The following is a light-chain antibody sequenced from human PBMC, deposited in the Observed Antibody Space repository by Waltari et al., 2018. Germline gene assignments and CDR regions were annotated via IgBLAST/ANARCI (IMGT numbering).Light chain of an antibody. CDR3: SSYAGSSKGV. Sequence: QSALTQPASVSGSPGQSITISCTGTSSDVGNYKRVSWYQQHPGKAPKLMIYAVSNRPAGVSERFSGSKSGDMASLTIPGLQPEDEAEYFCSSYAGSSKGVFGGGTKVTVL. J-gene: IGLJ2*01. CDR1: SSDVGNYKR. CDR2: AVS. V-gene: IGLV2-23*02.